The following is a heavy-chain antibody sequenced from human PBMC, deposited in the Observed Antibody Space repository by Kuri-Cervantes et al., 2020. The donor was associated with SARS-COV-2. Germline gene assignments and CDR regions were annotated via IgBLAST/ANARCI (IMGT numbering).Heavy chain of an antibody. Sequence: SETLSLTCTVSGGSISSHYWSWIRQPPGKGLEWIGYIYYSGSTNYNPSLKSRVTISVDTSKNQFSLKLSSVTAADTAVYYCARTYCDFWSGPLFGAFDIWGQGTMVTVSS. CDR1: GGSISSHY. V-gene: IGHV4-59*08. D-gene: IGHD3-3*01. J-gene: IGHJ3*02. CDR2: IYYSGST. CDR3: ARTYCDFWSGPLFGAFDI.